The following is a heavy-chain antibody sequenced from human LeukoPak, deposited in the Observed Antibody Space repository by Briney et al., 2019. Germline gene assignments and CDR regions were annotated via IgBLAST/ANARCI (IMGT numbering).Heavy chain of an antibody. CDR1: GFTFSSYA. CDR2: ISGSGGST. V-gene: IGHV3-23*01. J-gene: IGHJ4*02. Sequence: PGGSLRLSCAASGFTFSSYAMSWVRQAPGKGLEWVSAISGSGGSTYYADSVKGRFTISRDNSKNTLYLQMNSLRAEDTAVYYCARIPFGSHPMIVVASDYWGQGTLVTVSS. D-gene: IGHD3-22*01. CDR3: ARIPFGSHPMIVVASDY.